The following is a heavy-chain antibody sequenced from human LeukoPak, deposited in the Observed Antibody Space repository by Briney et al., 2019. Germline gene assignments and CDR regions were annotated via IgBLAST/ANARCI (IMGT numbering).Heavy chain of an antibody. CDR2: IDWDDDK. V-gene: IGHV2-70*11. CDR1: GFSLSTSGMC. CDR3: ARIALVPAAIYFDY. D-gene: IGHD2-2*01. J-gene: IGHJ4*02. Sequence: SGPTLVNPTQTLTLTCTFSGFSLSTSGMCVSWIRQPPGKALEWLARIDWDDDKYYSTPLKTRLTISKDTSKNQVVLTMTNMDPVDTATYYCARIALVPAAIYFDYWGQGTLVTVSS.